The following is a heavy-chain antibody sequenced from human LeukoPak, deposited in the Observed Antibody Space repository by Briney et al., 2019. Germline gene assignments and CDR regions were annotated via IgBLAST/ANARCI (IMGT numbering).Heavy chain of an antibody. CDR1: GCSISSYY. Sequence: SETLSLTCTVSGCSISSYYWSWIRQPPGKGLEWIGYIYYSGSTNYNPSLKSRVTISVDTSKNQFSLKLRSVTAADTAVYYCAGYCRGSGSSPPAYWGQGTLVTVSS. CDR3: AGYCRGSGSSPPAY. V-gene: IGHV4-59*01. D-gene: IGHD2-15*01. CDR2: IYYSGST. J-gene: IGHJ4*02.